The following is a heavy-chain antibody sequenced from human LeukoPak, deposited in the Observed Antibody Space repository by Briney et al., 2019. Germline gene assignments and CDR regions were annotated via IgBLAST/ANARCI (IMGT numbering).Heavy chain of an antibody. CDR2: IYTSGST. CDR1: GGSISSYY. D-gene: IGHD4-17*01. Sequence: SETLSLTCTVSGGSISSYYWSWIRRPAGKGLEWIGRIYTSGSTNYNPSLKSRVTMSVDSSTNHFSLRLTSVTAADTAIYYCAAMTTVTMYSYFFDSWGQGTLLTVSS. V-gene: IGHV4-4*07. J-gene: IGHJ4*02. CDR3: AAMTTVTMYSYFFDS.